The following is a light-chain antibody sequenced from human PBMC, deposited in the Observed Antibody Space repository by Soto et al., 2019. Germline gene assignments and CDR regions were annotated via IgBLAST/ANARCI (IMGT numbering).Light chain of an antibody. Sequence: EIVLTQSPDTLSLSPGERATLSCRAGQRTDSLLAWYQQKPGQAPRLLIYDASYRATGVPARFIGGGSGTDFTLTITSLEPEDFAVYYCHQRSNWIFAFGSGTKVDL. CDR3: HQRSNWIFA. J-gene: IGKJ3*01. CDR2: DAS. V-gene: IGKV3-11*01. CDR1: QRTDSL.